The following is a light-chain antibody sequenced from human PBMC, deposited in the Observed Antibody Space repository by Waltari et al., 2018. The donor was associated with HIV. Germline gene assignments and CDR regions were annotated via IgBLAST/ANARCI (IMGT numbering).Light chain of an antibody. CDR3: SSYAGRDIRVV. J-gene: IGLJ2*01. CDR1: DSDIGSYNS. CDR2: EVN. V-gene: IGLV2-8*01. Sequence: QSALTQPPSASGSPGQSVTISCTGSDSDIGSYNSVSWYQQHPGKAPKLMIYEVNKRPSGVPDRFSGAKSGSVASLTVSGLQADDEADYYCSSYAGRDIRVVFGGGTKLTVL.